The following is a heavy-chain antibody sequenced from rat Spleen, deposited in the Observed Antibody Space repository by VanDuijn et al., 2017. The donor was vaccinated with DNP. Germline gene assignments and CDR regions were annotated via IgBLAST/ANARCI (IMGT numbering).Heavy chain of an antibody. CDR3: TTGAGSP. CDR1: GFIFSDYA. Sequence: EVQLVESGGGLVRPGNSLKLSCAASGFIFSDYAMAWVRQSPKMGLEWVATIIYDGSSTFYRDSVTGRITISRDNAKSTLYLQMDSLRSEDTATYYCTTGAGSPWGQGTSVTVSS. J-gene: IGHJ4*01. V-gene: IGHV5S10*01. CDR2: IIYDGSST. D-gene: IGHD1-4*01.